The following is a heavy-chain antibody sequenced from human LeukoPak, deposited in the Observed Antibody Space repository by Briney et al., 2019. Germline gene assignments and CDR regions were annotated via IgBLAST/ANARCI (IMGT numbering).Heavy chain of an antibody. CDR3: ARREITFGGVIVMRGAFDI. Sequence: SETLSLTCTVSGGSISSSSYYWGWIRQPPGKGLEWIGSIYYSGSTYYNPSLKSRVTISVDTSKNQFSLKLSSVTAADTAVYYCARREITFGGVIVMRGAFDIWGQGTMVTVSS. CDR2: IYYSGST. D-gene: IGHD3-16*02. V-gene: IGHV4-39*01. CDR1: GGSISSSSYY. J-gene: IGHJ3*02.